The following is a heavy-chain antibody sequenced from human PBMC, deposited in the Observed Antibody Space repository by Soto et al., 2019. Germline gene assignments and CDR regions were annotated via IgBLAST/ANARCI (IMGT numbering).Heavy chain of an antibody. V-gene: IGHV1-69*04. CDR2: IIPILGIA. CDR3: ARDRYGDYVQDY. D-gene: IGHD4-17*01. J-gene: IGHJ4*02. CDR1: GGTFSSYT. Sequence: SVKVSCKASGGTFSSYTISWVRQAPGQGLEWMGRIIPILGIANYAQKFQGRVTITADESTSTAYMELSSLRSEDTAVYYCARDRYGDYVQDYWGQGTLVTVSS.